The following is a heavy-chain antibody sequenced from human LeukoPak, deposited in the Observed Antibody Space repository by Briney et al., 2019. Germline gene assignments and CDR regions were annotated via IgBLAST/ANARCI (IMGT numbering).Heavy chain of an antibody. V-gene: IGHV4-61*03. CDR3: ARDSGNWFDP. Sequence: SETLSLTCTVSGGSVSSDISYWSWIRQPPGKGLEWIGYIHCSGSTNYNPSLKSRLTVSADTSKNHFSLRLSSVTAADTAVYYCARDSGNWFDPWGQGTLVTVSS. CDR2: IHCSGST. CDR1: GGSVSSDISY. J-gene: IGHJ5*02. D-gene: IGHD3-10*01.